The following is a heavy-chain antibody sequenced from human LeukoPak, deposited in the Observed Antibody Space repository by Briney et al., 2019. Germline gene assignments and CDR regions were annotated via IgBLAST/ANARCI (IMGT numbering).Heavy chain of an antibody. V-gene: IGHV4-30-4*01. CDR1: GGSISSGDYY. CDR3: ARGPNCSGGCASPRYYYYGMDV. CDR2: IYYSGST. D-gene: IGHD2-15*01. Sequence: TLSLTCTVSGGSISSGDYYWSWIRQPPGKGLEWIGYIYYSGSTYYNPSLKSRVTISVDTSKNQFSLKLSSVTAADTAVYYCARGPNCSGGCASPRYYYYGMDVWGQGTTVTVSS. J-gene: IGHJ6*02.